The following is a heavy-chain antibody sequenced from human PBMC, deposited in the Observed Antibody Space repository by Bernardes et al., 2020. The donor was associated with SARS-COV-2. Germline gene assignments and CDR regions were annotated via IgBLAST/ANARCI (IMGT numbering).Heavy chain of an antibody. CDR1: GDSIGSNYW. V-gene: IGHV4-4*02. CDR2: IFQTGTT. Sequence: SETLSLTCAVSGDSIGSNYWWSWIRQSPGEGLEWIGEIFQTGTTNYNPSLKSRVTISLDKSKNQFSLRLTSVTAADTAIYYCATFRYYFDSGSYYTKGPFDPWGQGILVTVSS. CDR3: ATFRYYFDSGSYYTKGPFDP. J-gene: IGHJ5*02. D-gene: IGHD3-10*01.